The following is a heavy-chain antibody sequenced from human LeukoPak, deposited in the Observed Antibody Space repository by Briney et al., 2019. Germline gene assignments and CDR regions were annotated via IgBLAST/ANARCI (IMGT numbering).Heavy chain of an antibody. J-gene: IGHJ4*02. CDR1: GYTFTSYY. V-gene: IGHV1-46*01. CDR3: ARDGATSYDFDY. D-gene: IGHD5-12*01. CDR2: INPSGGST. Sequence: ASVKVSCKASGYTFTSYYMHWVRQAPGQGLEWMGIINPSGGSTSYAQKLQGRVTMTTDTSTSTAYMELRSLRSDDTAVYYCARDGATSYDFDYWGQGTLVTVSS.